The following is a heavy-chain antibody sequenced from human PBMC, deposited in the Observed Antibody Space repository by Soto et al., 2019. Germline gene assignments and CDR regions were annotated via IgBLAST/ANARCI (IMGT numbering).Heavy chain of an antibody. J-gene: IGHJ4*02. Sequence: SETLSLTCTVSGGSLSSHYWTWIRQSPGKGLEWIGYVYFSGNTNYNPSLKSRVTISIDTSKNQFSLRLASVTAADTAFYYCGSVRPSGYVMSWGQGTLVTVSS. CDR3: GSVRPSGYVMS. CDR1: GGSLSSHY. D-gene: IGHD6-25*01. CDR2: VYFSGNT. V-gene: IGHV4-59*11.